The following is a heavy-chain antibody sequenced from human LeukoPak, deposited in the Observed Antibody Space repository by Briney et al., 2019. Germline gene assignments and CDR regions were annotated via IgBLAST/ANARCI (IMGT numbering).Heavy chain of an antibody. CDR3: AKDGGSGSYWIDY. CDR2: ISSSSSYI. Sequence: GGSLRLSCAASGFTFSSYSMNWVRQSPGKGLECVSSISSSSSYIYYADSVKGRFTISRDNAKNSLYLQMNSLRAEDTAVYYCAKDGGSGSYWIDYWGQGTLVTVSS. CDR1: GFTFSSYS. D-gene: IGHD3-10*01. V-gene: IGHV3-21*01. J-gene: IGHJ4*02.